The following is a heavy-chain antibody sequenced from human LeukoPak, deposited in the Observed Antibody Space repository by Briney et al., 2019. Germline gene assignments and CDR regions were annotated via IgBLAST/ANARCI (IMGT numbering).Heavy chain of an antibody. CDR3: ARGRSELGSDY. CDR2: INHSGST. Sequence: SETLSLTCTVSGGSINTYYWSWIRQPPGKGLEWIGEINHSGSTNYNPSLKSRVTISVDTSKNQFSLKLSSVTAADTAVYYCARGRSELGSDYWGQGTLVTVSS. CDR1: GGSINTYY. V-gene: IGHV4-34*01. D-gene: IGHD6-13*01. J-gene: IGHJ4*02.